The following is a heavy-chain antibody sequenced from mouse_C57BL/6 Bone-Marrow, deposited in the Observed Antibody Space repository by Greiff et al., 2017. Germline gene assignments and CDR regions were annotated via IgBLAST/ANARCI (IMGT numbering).Heavy chain of an antibody. D-gene: IGHD4-1*01. CDR3: ARPLTGLFAY. CDR1: GFTFSSYG. J-gene: IGHJ3*01. V-gene: IGHV5-6*01. Sequence: EVMLVESGGDLVKPGGSLKLSCAASGFTFSSYGMSWVRQTPDKRLEWVATISSGGSYNYYPDSVKGRFTISRDNAKNTLYLQMSSLKSEDTAMYYCARPLTGLFAYWGQGTLVTVSA. CDR2: ISSGGSYN.